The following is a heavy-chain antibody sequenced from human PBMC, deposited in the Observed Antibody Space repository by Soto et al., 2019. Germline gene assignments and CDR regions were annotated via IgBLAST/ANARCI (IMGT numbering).Heavy chain of an antibody. Sequence: GGSLRLSCAASGFTFSSYAMSWVRQAPGKGLEWVSAISGSGGSTYYADSVKGRFTISRDNSKNTLYLQMNSLRAEDTAVYYCAKDQEHCSSTSCSDRYDYWGQGTLVTVSS. CDR1: GFTFSSYA. J-gene: IGHJ4*02. CDR3: AKDQEHCSSTSCSDRYDY. CDR2: ISGSGGST. V-gene: IGHV3-23*01. D-gene: IGHD2-2*01.